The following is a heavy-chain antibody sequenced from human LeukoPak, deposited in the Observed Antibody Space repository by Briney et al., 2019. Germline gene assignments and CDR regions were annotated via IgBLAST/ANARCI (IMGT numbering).Heavy chain of an antibody. V-gene: IGHV4-4*09. CDR3: ARRSKNGYFVGS. CDR1: GGSISSYY. J-gene: IGHJ4*02. D-gene: IGHD6-25*01. CDR2: TFSSGAT. Sequence: SETLSLTCTVSGGSISSYYGSWIRQPPGKGLEWIGHTFSSGATTYNPSLKSRVTISVDTSRSQFSLNLSSVTAADTAVYSCARRSKNGYFVGSWGQGILVTVSS.